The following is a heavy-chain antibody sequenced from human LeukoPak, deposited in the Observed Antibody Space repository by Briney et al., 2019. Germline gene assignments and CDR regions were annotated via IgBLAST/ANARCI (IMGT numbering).Heavy chain of an antibody. J-gene: IGHJ4*02. CDR2: TYYRGTT. CDR3: ARDWSRYAY. Sequence: SDTLSLTCTVSGASISSTSYYWGWIRQPPGKGLEWIGSTYYRGTTYYNPSLKSRVTISVDTSKNQFSLQLSSVTAADTAVYYWARDWSRYAYWGQGTLVTVSS. D-gene: IGHD1-1*01. CDR1: GASISSTSYY. V-gene: IGHV4-39*07.